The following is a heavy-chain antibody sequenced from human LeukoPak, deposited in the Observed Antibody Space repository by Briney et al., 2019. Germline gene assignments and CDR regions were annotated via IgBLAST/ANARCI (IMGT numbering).Heavy chain of an antibody. CDR3: AKDPSVGGTAEYFQH. Sequence: GGSLRLPCAASGFTFSSHAMSWVRQAPGKGLEWVSAISGSGGSTYYADSVKGRFTISRDNSKNTLFLQMNSLRAEDTAVYYCAKDPSVGGTAEYFQHWGQGTLVTVSS. D-gene: IGHD1-26*01. CDR1: GFTFSSHA. J-gene: IGHJ1*01. V-gene: IGHV3-23*01. CDR2: ISGSGGST.